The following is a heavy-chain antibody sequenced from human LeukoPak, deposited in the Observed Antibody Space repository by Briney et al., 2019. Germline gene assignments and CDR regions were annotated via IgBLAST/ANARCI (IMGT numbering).Heavy chain of an antibody. CDR1: GGTFSSYA. CDR3: ARDGYNYRANWFDP. Sequence: GASVKVSCKASGGTFSSYAISWVRQAPGQGLEWMGGIIPIFGTANYAQKFQGRVTITADKSTSTAYMELSSLRSEDTAVYYCARDGYNYRANWFDPWGQGTLVTVSS. D-gene: IGHD5-24*01. CDR2: IIPIFGTA. V-gene: IGHV1-69*06. J-gene: IGHJ5*02.